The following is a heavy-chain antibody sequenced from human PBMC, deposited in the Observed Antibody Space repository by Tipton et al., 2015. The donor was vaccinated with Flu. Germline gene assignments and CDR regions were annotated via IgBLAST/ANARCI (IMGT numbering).Heavy chain of an antibody. CDR3: ARRDYSNYVSETKNWSDS. D-gene: IGHD4-11*01. Sequence: TLSLTCGVSVDSIRCSNYYWGWIRQPPGKGLEWIGNTFHSWNTYLNPSLKSRVTKSIDTSKNQFSLKLSSVTAADTGVYYCARRDYSNYVSETKNWSDSWGQGILVTVSS. J-gene: IGHJ5*01. CDR2: TFHSWNT. V-gene: IGHV4-39*07. CDR1: VDSIRCSNYY.